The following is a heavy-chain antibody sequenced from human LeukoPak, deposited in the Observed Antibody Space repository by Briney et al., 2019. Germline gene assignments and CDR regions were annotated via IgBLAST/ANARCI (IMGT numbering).Heavy chain of an antibody. D-gene: IGHD7-27*01. CDR1: GDSVSSNSAA. Sequence: SQTLSLTCAISGDSVSSNSAAWNWIRQSPSSGLEWLGRTYYRSKWYNDYAVSVKSRITINPDTSKNQFSLQLNSVTPEDTAVYYCAREGTGPLSGPKRYFDLWGRGTLVTVSS. CDR2: TYYRSKWYN. J-gene: IGHJ2*01. V-gene: IGHV6-1*01. CDR3: AREGTGPLSGPKRYFDL.